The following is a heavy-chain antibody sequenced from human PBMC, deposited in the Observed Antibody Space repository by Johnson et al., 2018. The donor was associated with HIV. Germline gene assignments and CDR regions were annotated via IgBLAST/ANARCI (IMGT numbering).Heavy chain of an antibody. D-gene: IGHD5-12*01. CDR2: IQEDGGGK. V-gene: IGHV3-30*02. CDR3: AREDMVTKGSAFDI. CDR1: GFTFSSYG. J-gene: IGHJ3*02. Sequence: VQLVESGGGVVQPGGSLRLSCAASGFTFSSYGMHWVRQAPGKGLEWVARIQEDGGGKYSVDSAKGRFTQISMFLQISSLRAEDMGAYYCAREDMVTKGSAFDIWGQGTMVTVSS.